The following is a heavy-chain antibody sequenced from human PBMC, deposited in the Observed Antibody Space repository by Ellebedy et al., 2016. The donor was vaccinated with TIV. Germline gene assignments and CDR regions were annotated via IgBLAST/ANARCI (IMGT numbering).Heavy chain of an antibody. J-gene: IGHJ4*01. Sequence: GSLRLSXSVSGYSSGYYWGWLRQPPAKGLQGIGSIYYTGSTYYNPSLNSRVTISGDTSKKQLSLRLSLVTAADTAVYYCVRSSDNRGYYHDYWGHGTLVTVSS. D-gene: IGHD3-22*01. CDR3: VRSSDNRGYYHDY. V-gene: IGHV4-38-2*02. CDR1: GYSSGYY. CDR2: IYYTGST.